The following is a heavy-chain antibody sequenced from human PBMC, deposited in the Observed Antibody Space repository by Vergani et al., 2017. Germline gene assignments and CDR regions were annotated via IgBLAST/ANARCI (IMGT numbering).Heavy chain of an antibody. Sequence: QVQLVQSGAEVKKPGSSVKVSCKASGGTFSSYTISWVRQAPGQGLEWMGRIIPILGIANYAQKFQGRVTITADKSTSTAYMELSSLRSEDTAVYYCAGLWFDSSGYPVRAFDIWGQGTMVTVSS. CDR1: GGTFSSYT. CDR2: IIPILGIA. CDR3: AGLWFDSSGYPVRAFDI. J-gene: IGHJ3*02. D-gene: IGHD3-22*01. V-gene: IGHV1-69*02.